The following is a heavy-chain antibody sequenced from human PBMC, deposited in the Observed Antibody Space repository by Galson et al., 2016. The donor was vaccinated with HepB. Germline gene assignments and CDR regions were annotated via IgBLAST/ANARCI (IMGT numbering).Heavy chain of an antibody. Sequence: SETLSLTCSVSGDSISSYYWSWIRQPPGKGLEWMGYIYFSGRTSYTPSLKSRLTISVDTSKNQFSLKLTSVTASDTAVYFCARTGVHEYWSGYPVAFFDYWGQGILVTVSS. D-gene: IGHD3-3*01. J-gene: IGHJ4*02. V-gene: IGHV4-59*01. CDR3: ARTGVHEYWSGYPVAFFDY. CDR1: GDSISSYY. CDR2: IYFSGRT.